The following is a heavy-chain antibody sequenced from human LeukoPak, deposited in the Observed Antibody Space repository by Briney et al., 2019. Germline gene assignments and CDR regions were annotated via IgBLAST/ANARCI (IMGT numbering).Heavy chain of an antibody. J-gene: IGHJ6*03. V-gene: IGHV4-4*07. CDR1: GGSISSYY. CDR3: ARVIAAAGDYQYYYYYYMDV. CDR2: IYTSGST. Sequence: SETLSLTCTVSGGSISSYYWSWIRQPAGKGLEWIGRIYTSGSTNYNPSLKSRVTMSVDTSKNQFSLKLSSVTAADTAVYYCARVIAAAGDYQYYYYYYMDVWGKGTTVTVSS. D-gene: IGHD6-13*01.